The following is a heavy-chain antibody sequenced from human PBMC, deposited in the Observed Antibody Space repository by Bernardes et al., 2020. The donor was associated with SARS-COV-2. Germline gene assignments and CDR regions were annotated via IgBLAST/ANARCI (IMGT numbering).Heavy chain of an antibody. CDR2: INHSGST. J-gene: IGHJ4*02. Sequence: SETLTLTCAVYGVSFSGYYWSWIRQPPGKGLEWIWEINHSGSTNYNPSLKSRVTISVDTSKNQFSLKLSSVTAADTAVYYCARGIGKYYDSSGLDNYFDYWGQGTLVTVSS. CDR3: ARGIGKYYDSSGLDNYFDY. D-gene: IGHD3-22*01. CDR1: GVSFSGYY. V-gene: IGHV4-34*01.